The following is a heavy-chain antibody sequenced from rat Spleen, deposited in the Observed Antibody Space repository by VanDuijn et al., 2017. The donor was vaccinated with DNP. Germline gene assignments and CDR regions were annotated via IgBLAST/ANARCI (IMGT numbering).Heavy chain of an antibody. V-gene: IGHV5-7*01. CDR2: ISYDGSST. D-gene: IGHD5-1*01. CDR1: GFTFSNYD. CDR3: TTEAGDY. J-gene: IGHJ2*01. Sequence: EVQLVESGGGLVQPGRSMKLSCAASGFTFSNYDMAWVRQAPKKGLEWVATISYDGSSTYYRDSVKGRFTISRDNAKSTLYLQMDSPRSEDTATYYCTTEAGDYGGQGVMVTVSS.